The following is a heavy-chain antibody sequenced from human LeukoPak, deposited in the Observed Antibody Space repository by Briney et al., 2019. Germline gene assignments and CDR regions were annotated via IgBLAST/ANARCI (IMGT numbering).Heavy chain of an antibody. CDR2: INWNGGST. J-gene: IGHJ4*02. CDR3: ASDHYYYESSGYYGGDY. D-gene: IGHD3-22*01. CDR1: GFTFDDYG. Sequence: GSLRLSCAASGFTFDDYGMSWVRQAPGKGLEWVSNINWNGGSTGYADSVTGRFSISRDNAKNSLYLQMNSLRAEDTALYYCASDHYYYESSGYYGGDYWGQGTLVTVSS. V-gene: IGHV3-20*04.